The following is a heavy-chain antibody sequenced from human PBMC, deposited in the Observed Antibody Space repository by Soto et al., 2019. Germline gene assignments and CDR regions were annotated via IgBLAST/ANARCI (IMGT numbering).Heavy chain of an antibody. J-gene: IGHJ4*02. CDR1: GFTFSSYG. D-gene: IGHD1-1*01. Sequence: PGGSLRLSCAASGFTFSSYGMHWVRQAPGKGLEWVAVISYDGSNKYYADSVKGRFTISRDNSKNTLYLQMNSLRAEDTAVYYCAKHSNRDRYNPYFDYWGQGTLVTVSS. V-gene: IGHV3-30*18. CDR3: AKHSNRDRYNPYFDY. CDR2: ISYDGSNK.